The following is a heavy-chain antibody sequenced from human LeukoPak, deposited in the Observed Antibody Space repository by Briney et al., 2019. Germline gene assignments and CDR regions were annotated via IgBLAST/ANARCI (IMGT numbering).Heavy chain of an antibody. CDR3: ARDEADYYDSSGLCTNDY. V-gene: IGHV1-69*04. D-gene: IGHD3-22*01. J-gene: IGHJ4*02. CDR2: IIPILGIA. CDR1: GGTFSSYA. Sequence: RASVKVSCKASGGTFSSYAISWVRQAPGQGLEWMGRIIPILGIANYAQKFQGRVTITADKSTSTAYMELSSLRSEDTAVYYCARDEADYYDSSGLCTNDYWGQGTLVTVSS.